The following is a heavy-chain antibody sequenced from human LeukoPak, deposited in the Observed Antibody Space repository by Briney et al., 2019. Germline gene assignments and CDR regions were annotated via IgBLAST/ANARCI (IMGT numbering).Heavy chain of an antibody. CDR3: ARDLSAWIQLSFAY. J-gene: IGHJ4*02. Sequence: PGGSLRLSCTVSGFTVSSNSMSWVRQAPGKGLEWVSFIYSDNTHYSDSVKGRFTISRDNSKNTLYLQMNSLRAEDTAVYYCARDLSAWIQLSFAYWGQGTLVTVSS. D-gene: IGHD5-18*01. CDR1: GFTVSSNS. CDR2: IYSDNT. V-gene: IGHV3-53*01.